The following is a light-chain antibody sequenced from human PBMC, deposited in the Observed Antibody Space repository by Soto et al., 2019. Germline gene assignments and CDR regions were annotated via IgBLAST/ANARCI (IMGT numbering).Light chain of an antibody. CDR2: GAS. V-gene: IGKV3-20*01. CDR3: QQYGSSMIT. CDR1: QSVSRSY. J-gene: IGKJ5*01. Sequence: EIVMTQSPVTLSVSPGESATLSCRASQSVSRSYLAWYQQKPGQAPRXXIYGASSRETGIPDRFSGSGSGTEFTLTISRLEPEDFAVYYCQQYGSSMITFGQGTRLEIK.